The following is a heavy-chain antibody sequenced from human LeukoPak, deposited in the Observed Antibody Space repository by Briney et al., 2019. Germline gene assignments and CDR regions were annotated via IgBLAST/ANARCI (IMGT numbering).Heavy chain of an antibody. V-gene: IGHV4-39*01. Sequence: NPSETLSLTCTVSSGSISSSSYYWGWIRQPPGKGLEWIGSIYYSGSTYYNPSLKSRVTISVDTSKNQFSLKLSSVTAADTAVYYCARYLGVQQFDYWGQGTLVTVSS. CDR1: SGSISSSSYY. D-gene: IGHD6-13*01. CDR2: IYYSGST. J-gene: IGHJ4*02. CDR3: ARYLGVQQFDY.